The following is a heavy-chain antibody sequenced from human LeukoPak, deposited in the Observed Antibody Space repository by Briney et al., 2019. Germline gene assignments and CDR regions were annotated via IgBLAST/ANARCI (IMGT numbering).Heavy chain of an antibody. CDR1: GFTFSDYY. Sequence: GGSLRLSCAASGFTFSDYYLSWIRQAPGKGLEWVSYISSSGSSIYYADSVKGRFTISRDNGKNSLYLQMNSLRAEDTAVYYCARDFWSGFYTPYNWFDPWGEGTLVTVS. D-gene: IGHD3-3*01. CDR3: ARDFWSGFYTPYNWFDP. V-gene: IGHV3-11*01. J-gene: IGHJ5*02. CDR2: ISSSGSSI.